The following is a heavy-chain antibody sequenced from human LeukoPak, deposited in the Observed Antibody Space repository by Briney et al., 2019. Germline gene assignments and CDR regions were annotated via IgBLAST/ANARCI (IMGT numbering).Heavy chain of an antibody. CDR3: ARDPLGGVVIHYYFDY. CDR2: ISDDGSNK. V-gene: IGHV3-30-3*01. CDR1: GFTFSSYA. D-gene: IGHD3-3*01. J-gene: IGHJ4*02. Sequence: PGGSLRLSCAASGFTFSSYAMHWIRQAPGKGQEWVAVISDDGSNKYYADSVKGRFTISRDNSKNTLYLQMNSLRAEDTAVYYCARDPLGGVVIHYYFDYWGQGTLVTVSS.